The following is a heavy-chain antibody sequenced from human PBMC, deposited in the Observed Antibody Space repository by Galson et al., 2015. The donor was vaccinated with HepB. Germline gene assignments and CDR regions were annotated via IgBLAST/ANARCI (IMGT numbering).Heavy chain of an antibody. V-gene: IGHV4-30-4*01. CDR3: ARRYYTGGEGVRFDP. CDR2: MYWSGST. J-gene: IGHJ5*02. D-gene: IGHD2-8*02. CDR1: GASIGSGEFY. Sequence: TLSLTCTVSGASIGSGEFYWSWLRQSPGKGLEWIGYMYWSGSTFYNPSLQNRATLLVDTSKNQLSLKLNSVTAADTAVYYCARRYYTGGEGVRFDPWGPGTLVIVSS.